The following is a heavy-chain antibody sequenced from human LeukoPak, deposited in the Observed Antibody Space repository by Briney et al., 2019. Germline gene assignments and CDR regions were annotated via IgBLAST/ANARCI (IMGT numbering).Heavy chain of an antibody. V-gene: IGHV1-24*01. CDR3: AGDVLVSAGSYYHGY. D-gene: IGHD3-10*01. CDR2: VDPKDGET. CDR1: GYALTELS. Sequence: GASVKVSCQVSGYALTELSIHWVRQAPGKGFEGMGGVDPKDGETIYAQNFQGRVTVTDDTSADTAYMELSGLTSEDTALYYCAGDVLVSAGSYYHGYWGQGTLVTVSS. J-gene: IGHJ4*02.